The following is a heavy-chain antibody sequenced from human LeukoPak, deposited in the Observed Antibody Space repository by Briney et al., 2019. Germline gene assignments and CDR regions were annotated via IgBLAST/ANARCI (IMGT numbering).Heavy chain of an antibody. D-gene: IGHD3-10*01. CDR2: INHSGDT. J-gene: IGHJ4*02. V-gene: IGHV4-34*01. Sequence: SETLSLTCGVFGGSFSGYFWSWIRQPPGRGLEWIGEINHSGDTNYNPSLKSRVTISPDTSLKLSSVTAADTAVYYCARGEPMVTLDHWGQGILVTVSS. CDR1: GGSFSGYF. CDR3: ARGEPMVTLDH.